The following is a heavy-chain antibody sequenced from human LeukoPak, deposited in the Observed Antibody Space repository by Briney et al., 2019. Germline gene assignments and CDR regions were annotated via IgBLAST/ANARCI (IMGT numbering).Heavy chain of an antibody. J-gene: IGHJ6*03. CDR3: AREGGHDFWSGYYYYYYYYMDV. V-gene: IGHV4-59*01. CDR1: GGSISSYY. CDR2: IYYSGST. D-gene: IGHD3-3*01. Sequence: SETLSLTCTVSGGSISSYYWSWIRQPPGKGLEWIGYIYYSGSTNYNPSLKSRVTISVDTSKNQFSLKLSSVTAADTAVYYCAREGGHDFWSGYYYYYYYYMDVWGKGTTVTVSS.